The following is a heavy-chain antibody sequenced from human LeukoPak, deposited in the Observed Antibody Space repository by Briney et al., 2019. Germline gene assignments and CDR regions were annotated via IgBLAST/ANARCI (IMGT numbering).Heavy chain of an antibody. CDR1: GFNFSSYW. D-gene: IGHD4-23*01. Sequence: TGGSLRLSCAASGFNFSSYWMHWVRQAPGKGLVWISRINYDGTTTSYADSVKGRFTISRDNAKNTLYLQMNSLRAEDTAAFYCERGRRVGLVGNFIDTGGQETPFTVSS. CDR3: ERGRRVGLVGNFIDT. CDR2: INYDGTTT. V-gene: IGHV3-74*01. J-gene: IGHJ4*02.